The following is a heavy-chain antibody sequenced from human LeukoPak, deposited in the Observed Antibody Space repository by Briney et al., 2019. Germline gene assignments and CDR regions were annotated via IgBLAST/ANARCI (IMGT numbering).Heavy chain of an antibody. CDR3: ASGRQLGY. J-gene: IGHJ4*02. D-gene: IGHD6-13*01. V-gene: IGHV3-7*01. CDR1: GFTFSNYW. CDR2: IKEDGSEK. Sequence: GGSLRLSCAASGFTFSNYWMSWVRQAPGKGLEWVANIKEDGSEKYYVDSVKGRFTISRDNARNSLYLQMNSLRAEDTAVCYCASGRQLGYWGQGTLVTVSS.